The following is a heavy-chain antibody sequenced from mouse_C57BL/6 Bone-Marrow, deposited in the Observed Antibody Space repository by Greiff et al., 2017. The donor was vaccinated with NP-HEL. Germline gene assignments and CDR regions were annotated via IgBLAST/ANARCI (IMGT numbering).Heavy chain of an antibody. D-gene: IGHD4-1*02. V-gene: IGHV10-3*01. J-gene: IGHJ3*01. CDR2: ISSKSSNYAT. CDR3: VRESTGTPFAY. Sequence: EAGGGLVQPKGSLKLSCAASGFTFNTYAMHWVRQAPGKGLEWVARISSKSSNYATYYADSVKDRFTISRDDSQSMLYLQMNNLKTEDTAMYDCVRESTGTPFAYWGQGTLVTVSA. CDR1: GFTFNTYA.